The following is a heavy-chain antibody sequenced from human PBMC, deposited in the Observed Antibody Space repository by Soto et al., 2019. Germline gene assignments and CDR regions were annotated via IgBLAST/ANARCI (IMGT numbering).Heavy chain of an antibody. V-gene: IGHV3-7*01. CDR2: IKQDGSEK. D-gene: IGHD4-4*01. CDR3: ARDATVSYYYMDV. CDR1: RFTFSSYW. J-gene: IGHJ6*03. Sequence: GGSLRLSCTASRFTFSSYWMSWVRQAPGKGLEWVANIKQDGSEKYYVDSVKGRFTISRDNAKNSLYLQMNSLRAEDTAVYYCARDATVSYYYMDVWGKGTTVTVSS.